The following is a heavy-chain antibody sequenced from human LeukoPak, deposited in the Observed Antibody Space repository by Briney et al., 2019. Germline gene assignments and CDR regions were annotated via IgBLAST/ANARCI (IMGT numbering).Heavy chain of an antibody. J-gene: IGHJ6*03. CDR2: MNPNSGNT. V-gene: IGHV1-8*03. CDR3: ARAPVTTGPYYYYMDV. CDR1: GYTFTGYY. D-gene: IGHD4-17*01. Sequence: ASVKVSCKASGYTFTGYYMHWVRQATGQGLEWMGWMNPNSGNTGYAQKFQGRVTITRSTSISTAYMELSSLRSEDTAVYYCARAPVTTGPYYYYMDVWGKGTTVTVSS.